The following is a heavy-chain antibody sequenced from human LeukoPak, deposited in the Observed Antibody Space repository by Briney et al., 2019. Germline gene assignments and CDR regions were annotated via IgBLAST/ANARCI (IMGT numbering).Heavy chain of an antibody. CDR1: GFTFSSYA. J-gene: IGHJ2*01. Sequence: GRSLRLSCAASGFTFSSYAMHWVRQAPGRGLEWVSGINWKTGNGIYADSVKGRFTISRDNAKNSLYLQMSSLRAEDTALYYCTRRAARWQFDLWGRGTLLTVSS. CDR3: TRRAARWQFDL. CDR2: INWKTGNG. D-gene: IGHD5-24*01. V-gene: IGHV3-9*01.